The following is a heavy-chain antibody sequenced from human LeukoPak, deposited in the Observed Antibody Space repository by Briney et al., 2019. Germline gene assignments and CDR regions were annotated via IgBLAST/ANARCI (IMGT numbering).Heavy chain of an antibody. D-gene: IGHD3-10*01. CDR1: GFTVSSNY. V-gene: IGHV3-53*01. J-gene: IGHJ4*02. Sequence: GGSLGLSCAASGFTVSSNYMSWVRQAPGKGLEWVSVIYSGGSTYYADSVKGRFTISRDNSKNTLYLQMNSLRAEDTAVYYCARDLNGSVDYWGQGTLVTVSS. CDR2: IYSGGST. CDR3: ARDLNGSVDY.